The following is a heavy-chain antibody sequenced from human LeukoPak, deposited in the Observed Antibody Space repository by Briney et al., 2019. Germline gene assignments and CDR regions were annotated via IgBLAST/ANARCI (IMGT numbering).Heavy chain of an antibody. Sequence: SETLSLTCTVSGGSISSSSYYWGWIRQPPGKGLEWIGEINHSGSTNYNPSLKSRVTISVDTSKNQFSLKLSSVTAADTAVYYCARHSVVPAAHIDYWGQGTLVTVSS. J-gene: IGHJ4*02. CDR1: GGSISSSSYY. V-gene: IGHV4-39*01. CDR3: ARHSVVPAAHIDY. D-gene: IGHD2-2*01. CDR2: INHSGST.